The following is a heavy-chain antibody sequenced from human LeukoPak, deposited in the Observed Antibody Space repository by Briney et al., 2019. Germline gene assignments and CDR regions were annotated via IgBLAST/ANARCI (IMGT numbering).Heavy chain of an antibody. CDR3: ARDVVGSLDY. D-gene: IGHD1-26*01. Sequence: QSGGSLRLSCAASGFTFSTYWMAWVRQAPGKGLEWVANIKGDESARHQADSVKGRFTISRDNTQNSVYLQMSSLRGEDTAVYYCARDVVGSLDYWGQGTLVTVPS. CDR1: GFTFSTYW. J-gene: IGHJ4*02. V-gene: IGHV3-7*01. CDR2: IKGDESAR.